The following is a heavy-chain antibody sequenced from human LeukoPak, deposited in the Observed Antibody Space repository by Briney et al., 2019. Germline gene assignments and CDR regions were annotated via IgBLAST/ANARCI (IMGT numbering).Heavy chain of an antibody. V-gene: IGHV5-51*01. D-gene: IGHD6-6*01. CDR3: ARHQIVGYSSSHFDY. J-gene: IGHJ4*02. CDR1: GYSFTSYW. Sequence: GESLKISCKGSGYSFTSYWIGWVRQMPGKGLEWMGIIYPGDSDTRYSPSFQGQVTISADKSISTAYLQWSSLKASDTAMYYCARHQIVGYSSSHFDYWGQGTLVTVSS. CDR2: IYPGDSDT.